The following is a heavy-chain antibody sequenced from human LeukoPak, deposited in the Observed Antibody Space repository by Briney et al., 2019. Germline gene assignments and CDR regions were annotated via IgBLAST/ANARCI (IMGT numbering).Heavy chain of an antibody. V-gene: IGHV3-7*01. CDR3: ARGLTFWSGRTQYYFDY. CDR1: GFTFSSYW. J-gene: IGHJ4*02. D-gene: IGHD3-3*01. CDR2: IKQDGSEK. Sequence: PGGSLRLSCAASGFTFSSYWMSWVRQAPGKGLEWVANIKQDGSEKYYVDSVKGRFTISRDNAKNSLYLQMNSLRAEDTAVYYCARGLTFWSGRTQYYFDYWGQGTLVTVSS.